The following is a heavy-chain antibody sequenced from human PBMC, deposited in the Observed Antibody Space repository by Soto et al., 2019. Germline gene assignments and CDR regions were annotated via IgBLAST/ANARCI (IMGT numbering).Heavy chain of an antibody. Sequence: PSETLSLTCTVSGDSIKNYYCSLMRQSPGKGLEWSGCSYYSGSTNYNPSLKSRVTMSIDASKTRFSLRLRSVTAADTAVYYCARRQNWNYLFDNRGQGTLGTVSS. CDR2: SYYSGST. D-gene: IGHD1-7*01. J-gene: IGHJ4*02. CDR1: GDSIKNYY. CDR3: ARRQNWNYLFDN. V-gene: IGHV4-59*01.